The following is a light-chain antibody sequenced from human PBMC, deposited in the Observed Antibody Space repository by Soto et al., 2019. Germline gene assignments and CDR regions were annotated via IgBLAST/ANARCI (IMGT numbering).Light chain of an antibody. CDR3: QQRSNWPPALT. J-gene: IGKJ4*01. CDR2: GAS. CDR1: QSVSSSY. V-gene: IGKV3D-20*02. Sequence: ELVLTQSPGTLSLSPGERANISCRASQSVSSSYLAWYQQKPGQAPRLLIYGASSRATGIPARFSGSGSGTDFTLNISSLEPEDFAVYYCQQRSNWPPALTFGGGTKLDIK.